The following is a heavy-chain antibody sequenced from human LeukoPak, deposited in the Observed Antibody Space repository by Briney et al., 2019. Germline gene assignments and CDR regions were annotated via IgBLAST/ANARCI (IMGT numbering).Heavy chain of an antibody. CDR1: GFSFSSYA. Sequence: PGGSLRLSCATSGFSFSSYAMSWVRQAPGKGLEWVSVIYSGGSTYYADSVKGRFTISRDNSKNTLYLQMNSLRAEDTAVYYCARDKSVWFGELGGAFDIWGQGTMVTVSS. J-gene: IGHJ3*02. D-gene: IGHD3-10*01. V-gene: IGHV3-53*01. CDR3: ARDKSVWFGELGGAFDI. CDR2: IYSGGST.